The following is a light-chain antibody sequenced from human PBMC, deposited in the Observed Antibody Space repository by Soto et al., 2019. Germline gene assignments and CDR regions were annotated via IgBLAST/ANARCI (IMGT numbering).Light chain of an antibody. J-gene: IGLJ2*01. V-gene: IGLV1-40*01. CDR3: QSYDSSLSGSVV. CDR1: RSNIGAGYD. CDR2: GNS. Sequence: QSVLTQPPSVSGAPGQRVTISCTGSRSNIGAGYDVHWYQQLPGTAPKLLIYGNSNRPSGVPDRFSGSKSGTSASLAITGLQAEYEADYYCQSYDSSLSGSVVFGGGTQLTVL.